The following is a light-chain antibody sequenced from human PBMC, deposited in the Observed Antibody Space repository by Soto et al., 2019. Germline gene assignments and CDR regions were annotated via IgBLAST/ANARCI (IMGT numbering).Light chain of an antibody. Sequence: DIQMTQSPSSLSASVGDRVTITCRASQSISSSLNWYQQKPGKVPKLLIYAASTLQSGVPSRFSGSGSGTDYTLTISSLQPEDFATYYCQQSYNTPQTFGQGTKVDIK. V-gene: IGKV1-39*01. CDR1: QSISSS. CDR3: QQSYNTPQT. J-gene: IGKJ1*01. CDR2: AAS.